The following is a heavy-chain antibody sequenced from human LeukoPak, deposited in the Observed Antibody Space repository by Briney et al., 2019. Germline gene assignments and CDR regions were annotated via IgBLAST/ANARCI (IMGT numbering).Heavy chain of an antibody. D-gene: IGHD3-22*01. V-gene: IGHV1-24*01. CDR3: ATDYYDSSGSRRGLY. J-gene: IGHJ4*02. Sequence: APVKVSCKVSGYTLTELSMHWVRQAPGKGLEWMGGFDPEDGETIYAQKFQGRVTMTEDTSTDTAYMELSSLRSEDTAVYYCATDYYDSSGSRRGLYWGQGTLVTVSS. CDR2: FDPEDGET. CDR1: GYTLTELS.